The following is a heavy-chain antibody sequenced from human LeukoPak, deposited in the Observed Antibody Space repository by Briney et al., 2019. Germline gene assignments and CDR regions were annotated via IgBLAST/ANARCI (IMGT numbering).Heavy chain of an antibody. CDR1: GFTFSSYG. Sequence: GGSLRLSCAASGFTFSSYGMHWVRQAPGKGLEWVAVIWYDGSNKYYADSVKGRFTISRDNSKNTLYLQMNSLRAEDTAVYYCARHDSSGYYYFDYWGQGTLVTVS. J-gene: IGHJ4*02. CDR3: ARHDSSGYYYFDY. D-gene: IGHD3-22*01. V-gene: IGHV3-33*01. CDR2: IWYDGSNK.